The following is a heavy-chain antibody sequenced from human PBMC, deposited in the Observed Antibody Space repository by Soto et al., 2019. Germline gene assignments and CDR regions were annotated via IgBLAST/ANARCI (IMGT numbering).Heavy chain of an antibody. CDR3: ARAGGGYYYYYGMDV. CDR2: IIPIFGTA. D-gene: IGHD3-10*01. J-gene: IGHJ6*02. CDR1: GGTFSSYA. V-gene: IGHV1-69*13. Sequence: SVRVSCKASGGTFSSYAISWVRQAPGQGLEWMGGIIPIFGTANYAQKFQGRVTITADESTSTAYMELSSLRSEDTAVYYCARAGGGYYYYYGMDVWGQGTTVTVSS.